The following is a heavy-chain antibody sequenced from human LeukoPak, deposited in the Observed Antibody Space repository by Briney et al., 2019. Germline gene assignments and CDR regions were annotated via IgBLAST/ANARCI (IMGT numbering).Heavy chain of an antibody. V-gene: IGHV3-23*01. CDR1: GFIFSDYV. J-gene: IGHJ4*02. CDR3: ATAKVTTVTTNDY. Sequence: GGSLRLSCTASGFIFSDYVMIWVRQAPGKGLEWGSGITASGDRTYYGDSVKGRFTISRDNSKNTLYLQMNSLRAEDTAVYYCATAKVTTVTTNDYWGQGTLVTVSS. CDR2: ITASGDRT. D-gene: IGHD4-17*01.